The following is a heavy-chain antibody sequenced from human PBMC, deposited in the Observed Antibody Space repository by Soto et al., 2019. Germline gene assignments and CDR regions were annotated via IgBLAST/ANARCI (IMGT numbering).Heavy chain of an antibody. Sequence: QVQLVQSGAEVKKPGASVKVTCKASAYTFTSYGITWVRQAPRQGLEWVGWISAYNGNSNYAQKYEGRVTMTTDTSTSTAYMELSSLRSDDTAVYYCARIADCSTTSCSFPSRFHVRGYYYYYGLDVWGQGTTVTVSS. V-gene: IGHV1-18*04. CDR1: AYTFTSYG. CDR3: ARIADCSTTSCSFPSRFHVRGYYYYYGLDV. J-gene: IGHJ6*02. D-gene: IGHD2-2*01. CDR2: ISAYNGNS.